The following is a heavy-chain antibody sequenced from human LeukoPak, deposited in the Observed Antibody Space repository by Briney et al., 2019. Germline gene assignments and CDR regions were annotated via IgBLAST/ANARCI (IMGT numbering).Heavy chain of an antibody. CDR1: GYTFTSYY. CDR3: ARVDTIYGSSSEWDFDY. CDR2: INPSGGST. V-gene: IGHV1-46*01. D-gene: IGHD6-6*01. J-gene: IGHJ4*02. Sequence: ASVKVSCKASGYTFTSYYMHWVRQAPGQGLERMGLINPSGGSTSYAQKFQGRVTMTRDTSTSTGYMELSSLRSEDTAVYYCARVDTIYGSSSEWDFDYWGQGTLVTVSS.